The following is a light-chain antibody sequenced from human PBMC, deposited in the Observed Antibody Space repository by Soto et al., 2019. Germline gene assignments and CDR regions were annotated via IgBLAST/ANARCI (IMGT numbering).Light chain of an antibody. J-gene: IGKJ2*01. CDR3: QQRSSWPPTT. CDR2: DAF. CDR1: QSVSTY. V-gene: IGKV3-11*01. Sequence: EIVLTQSPATLSLSPGERATLSCRASQSVSTYLAWYQQKPGQAPRLLIYDAFNRATGIPARFSGSGSGTDFNLTISSLEPEDFAVYYCQQRSSWPPTTVGQGTKLGIK.